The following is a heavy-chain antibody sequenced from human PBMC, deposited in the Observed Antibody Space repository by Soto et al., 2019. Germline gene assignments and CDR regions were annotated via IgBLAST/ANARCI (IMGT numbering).Heavy chain of an antibody. CDR3: AKATTNGGWFNPFDS. J-gene: IGHJ4*02. Sequence: PGGSLRLSCADSGFSFVNYALNWVSQATGKGLEWVSGLSGSGTSTYYADSVKGRFTISRDNSRDTLFLQMNSLTADDTACYCCAKATTNGGWFNPFDSWGQGALVTVSS. V-gene: IGHV3-23*01. D-gene: IGHD6-19*01. CDR1: GFSFVNYA. CDR2: LSGSGTST.